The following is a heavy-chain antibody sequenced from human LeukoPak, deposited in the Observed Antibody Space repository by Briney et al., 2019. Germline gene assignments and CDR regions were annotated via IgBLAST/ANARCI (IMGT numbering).Heavy chain of an antibody. CDR3: AREDMVRGVIIYYYGMDV. J-gene: IGHJ6*04. V-gene: IGHV4-38-2*02. CDR2: IYHSGST. D-gene: IGHD3-10*01. Sequence: PSETLSLTCAVSGYSISSGYYWGWIRQPPGKGLEWIGSIYHSGSTYYNPSLKSRVTISVDTSKNQFSLKLSSVTAADTAVYYCAREDMVRGVIIYYYGMDVWGKGTTVTVSS. CDR1: GYSISSGYY.